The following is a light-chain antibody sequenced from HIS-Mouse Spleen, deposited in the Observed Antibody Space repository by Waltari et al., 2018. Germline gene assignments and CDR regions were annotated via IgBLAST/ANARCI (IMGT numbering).Light chain of an antibody. CDR3: SSYTSSSTVV. V-gene: IGLV2-14*03. J-gene: IGLJ2*01. CDR2: DVS. CDR1: SSDVGGYNY. Sequence: QSALTQPASVSGSPGQSITISCTGTSSDVGGYNYVSWYQQHPGKAPKLMIYDVSNRPSWVSNRFSGSKSGNTASLTISVLQAEDEADYYCSSYTSSSTVVFGGGTKLTVL.